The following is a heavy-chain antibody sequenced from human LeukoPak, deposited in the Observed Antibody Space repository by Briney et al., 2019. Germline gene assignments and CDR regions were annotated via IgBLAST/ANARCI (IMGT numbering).Heavy chain of an antibody. J-gene: IGHJ3*02. D-gene: IGHD3-3*01. Sequence: PSETLSLTCTVSGASMSGYYWSWIRQSPEKGLEYIGNIFYIGTTNYNPSLKSRLTISLDMSKNQFSLTLNSVTAGDTAMYYCASRITIFGVAPRDAFDIWGQGTMVTVSS. CDR3: ASRITIFGVAPRDAFDI. CDR1: GASMSGYY. CDR2: IFYIGTT. V-gene: IGHV4-59*08.